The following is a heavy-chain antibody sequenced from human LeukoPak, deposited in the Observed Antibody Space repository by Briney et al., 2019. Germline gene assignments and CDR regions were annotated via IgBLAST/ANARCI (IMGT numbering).Heavy chain of an antibody. CDR2: IGGGGGST. Sequence: GGSQRLSCAASGFTYSIYCMSWVRQAPGKGLEWVSAIGGGGGSTYYADSVKGRFTISRDNSKNTLYLQMNSLRAEDTALYYCAKGRSRSGPDYWGQGALVTVSS. D-gene: IGHD2-15*01. CDR3: AKGRSRSGPDY. CDR1: GFTYSIYC. V-gene: IGHV3-23*01. J-gene: IGHJ4*02.